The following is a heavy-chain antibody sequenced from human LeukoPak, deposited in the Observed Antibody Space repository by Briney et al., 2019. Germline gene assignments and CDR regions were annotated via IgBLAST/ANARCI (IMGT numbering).Heavy chain of an antibody. J-gene: IGHJ4*02. CDR3: ARAWGDTITTHFDY. CDR2: INPSGGST. CDR1: GYTFTSYD. D-gene: IGHD5-12*01. V-gene: IGHV1-46*03. Sequence: ASVKVSCKASGYTFTSYDINWVRQATGQGLEWMGIINPSGGSTSYAQKFQGRVTMTGDTSTSTVYMELSSLRSEDTAVYYCARAWGDTITTHFDYWGQGTLVTVSS.